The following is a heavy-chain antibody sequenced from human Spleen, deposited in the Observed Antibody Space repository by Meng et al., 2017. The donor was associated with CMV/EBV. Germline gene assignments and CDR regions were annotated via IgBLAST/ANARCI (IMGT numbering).Heavy chain of an antibody. J-gene: IGHJ1*01. D-gene: IGHD2-15*01. CDR2: INPNSGGT. CDR1: GYKFTGYF. V-gene: IGHV1-2*02. Sequence: ASVKVSCKASGYKFTGYFMHWVRQAPGQGLEWVGWINPNSGGTNYAQKFQGRGTMTGDTSVSTAYLELSSLTSDDMAIYYCTRGPAVGYCTGGSCYAGRYWGQGTLVTVSS. CDR3: TRGPAVGYCTGGSCYAGRY.